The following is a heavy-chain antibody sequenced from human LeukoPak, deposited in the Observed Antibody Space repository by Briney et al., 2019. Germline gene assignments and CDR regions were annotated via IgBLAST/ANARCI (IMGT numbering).Heavy chain of an antibody. D-gene: IGHD1-26*01. V-gene: IGHV3-30*02. J-gene: IGHJ4*02. CDR2: MRYDGGNK. Sequence: GGSLRLSCAASGFTFSSYGMHWVRQAPGKGLEWVAFMRYDGGNKYYADSVKGRFTISRDNSKNTLYLQMNSLGPEDTAVYHCAKGQWELLYWGQGVLVTVSS. CDR1: GFTFSSYG. CDR3: AKGQWELLY.